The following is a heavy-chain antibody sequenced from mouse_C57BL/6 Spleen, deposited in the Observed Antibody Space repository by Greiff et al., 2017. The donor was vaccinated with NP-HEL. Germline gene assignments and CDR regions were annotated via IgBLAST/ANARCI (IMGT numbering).Heavy chain of an antibody. V-gene: IGHV1-15*01. CDR3: TREYCYGSSLDY. CDR2: IDPETGGT. J-gene: IGHJ2*01. CDR1: GYTFTDYE. Sequence: QVQLQQSGAELVRPGASVTLSCKASGYTFTDYEMHWVKQTPVHGLEWIGAIDPETGGTAYNQKFKGKAILTADKSSSTAYMELRSLTSEDSAVYYCTREYCYGSSLDYWGQGTTLTVSS. D-gene: IGHD1-1*01.